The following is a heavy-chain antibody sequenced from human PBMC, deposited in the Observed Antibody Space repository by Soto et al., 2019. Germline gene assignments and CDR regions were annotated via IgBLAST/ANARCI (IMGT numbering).Heavy chain of an antibody. V-gene: IGHV1-69*13. Sequence: ASVKVSCKASGGTFSSYAISWVRPAPGQGLEWMGGLIPIFGTANYAQKFQGRVTITADASTSTAYMELSSLRSEDTAMYYCARPLYYYDTSYSPYAFDIWGQGTMVTVSS. CDR2: LIPIFGTA. D-gene: IGHD3-22*01. CDR3: ARPLYYYDTSYSPYAFDI. CDR1: GGTFSSYA. J-gene: IGHJ3*02.